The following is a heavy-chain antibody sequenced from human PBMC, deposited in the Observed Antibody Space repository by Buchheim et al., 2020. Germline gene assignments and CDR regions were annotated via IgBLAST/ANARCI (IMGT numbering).Heavy chain of an antibody. Sequence: QVQLQESGPGLVKPSGTLSLTCAVSGGSISSSNWWSWVRQPPGKGLEWIVEIYHSGSTNYNPSLKSRVTISVDKSTNQFSPKLSSVSAAETAVYYWARGLVYAPYYDYGMDDGGQGT. CDR1: GGSISSSNW. V-gene: IGHV4-4*02. CDR3: ARGLVYAPYYDYGMDD. D-gene: IGHD2-8*01. CDR2: IYHSGST. J-gene: IGHJ6*02.